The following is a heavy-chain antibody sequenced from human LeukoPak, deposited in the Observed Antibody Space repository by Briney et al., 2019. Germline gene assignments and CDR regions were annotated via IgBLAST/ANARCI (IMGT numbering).Heavy chain of an antibody. J-gene: IGHJ5*02. D-gene: IGHD5-18*01. CDR2: IYYSGTT. Sequence: SETLSLTCTVSGGSMSSYYWSWIRQPPXXXXEWIGYIYYSGTTNYNPSLRSRATISVDTSKNQFSLKLSSVTAADTAVYYCARGGIQLWSNNWVDPWGQGTLVTVSS. V-gene: IGHV4-59*01. CDR3: ARGGIQLWSNNWVDP. CDR1: GGSMSSYY.